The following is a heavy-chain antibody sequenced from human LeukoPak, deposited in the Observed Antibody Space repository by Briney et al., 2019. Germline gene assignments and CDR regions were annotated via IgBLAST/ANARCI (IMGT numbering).Heavy chain of an antibody. V-gene: IGHV4-39*01. Sequence: PGKGLXXXXXIXYXXSTYYNPSLKSRVTISVDTSKNQFSLKLSSVTAADTAVYYCASTRYCSGGSCYPLYYYYYGMDVWGQGTTVTVSS. CDR3: ASTRYCSGGSCYPLYYYYYGMDV. J-gene: IGHJ6*02. CDR2: IXYXXST. D-gene: IGHD2-15*01.